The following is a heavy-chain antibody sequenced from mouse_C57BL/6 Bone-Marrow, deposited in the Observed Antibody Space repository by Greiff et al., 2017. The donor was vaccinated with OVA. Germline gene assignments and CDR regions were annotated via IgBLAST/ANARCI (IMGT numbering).Heavy chain of an antibody. CDR1: GYTFTSYG. Sequence: QVQLKESGAELARPGASVKLSCKASGYTFTSYGISWVKQRTGQDLEWIGEIYPRSGNTYYNEKFKGKATLTADKSSSTAYMELRSLTSEDSAVYFCARGYGSSYGYWGQGTTLTVSS. V-gene: IGHV1-81*01. CDR3: ARGYGSSYGY. D-gene: IGHD1-1*01. J-gene: IGHJ2*01. CDR2: IYPRSGNT.